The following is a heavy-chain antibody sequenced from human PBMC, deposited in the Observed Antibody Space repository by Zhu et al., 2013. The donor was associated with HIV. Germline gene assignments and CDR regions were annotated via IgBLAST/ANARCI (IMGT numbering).Heavy chain of an antibody. CDR1: GGTFSSFA. Sequence: QVQLVQSGAEVKKPGSSVKVSCKASGGTFSSFAISWVRQAPGQGLEWMGGIIPIFGTANYAQKFQGRVTITADKSTSTAYMELSSLRSEDTAVYYCARDEAARPGPVSYYYYGMDVVGPRDHGHRLL. V-gene: IGHV1-69*06. CDR2: IIPIFGTA. J-gene: IGHJ6*02. D-gene: IGHD6-6*01. CDR3: ARDEAARPGPVSYYYYGMDV.